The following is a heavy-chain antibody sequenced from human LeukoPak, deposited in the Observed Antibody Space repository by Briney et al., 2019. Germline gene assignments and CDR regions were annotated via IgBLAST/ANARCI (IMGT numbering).Heavy chain of an antibody. CDR3: ARDEWQSSGQIQN. J-gene: IGHJ4*02. D-gene: IGHD3-22*01. V-gene: IGHV3-23*01. CDR1: GFTFSSYA. CDR2: ISGSGGST. Sequence: PGGSLRLSCAASGFTFSSYAMSWVRQAPGKGLEWVSAISGSGGSTYYADSVKGRFTISRDNSKNTLYLQMNSLRAEDTAVYYCARDEWQSSGQIQNWGQGTLVTVSS.